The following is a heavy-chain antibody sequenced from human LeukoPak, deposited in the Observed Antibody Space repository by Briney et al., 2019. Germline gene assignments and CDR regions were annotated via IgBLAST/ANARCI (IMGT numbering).Heavy chain of an antibody. D-gene: IGHD2-8*01. V-gene: IGHV5-51*01. CDR1: GYSFTSYG. CDR3: AKGANGHSFDY. CDR2: IFPADSDT. J-gene: IGHJ4*02. Sequence: GEPLKISCKGSGYSFTSYGIAWVRQKPGKGLEWMGLIFPADSDTRYSPSFQGQVTISADKSSSTTYLHWSSLAASDTALYYCAKGANGHSFDYWGQGTPVAVSS.